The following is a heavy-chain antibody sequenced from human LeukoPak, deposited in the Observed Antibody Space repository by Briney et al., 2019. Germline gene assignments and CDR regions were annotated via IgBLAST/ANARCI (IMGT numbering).Heavy chain of an antibody. CDR1: GYTFTGYY. CDR3: ARDPVDTAHHSVAYWFDP. V-gene: IGHV1-2*02. CDR2: INPNRGGT. J-gene: IGHJ5*02. Sequence: GASVKVSCKASGYTFTGYYMHWVRQAPGQRLEWMGWINPNRGGTNYAQKFQGRVTMTRDTSISTAYMELSRLRSDDTAVYYCARDPVDTAHHSVAYWFDPWGQGTLVTVSS. D-gene: IGHD5-18*01.